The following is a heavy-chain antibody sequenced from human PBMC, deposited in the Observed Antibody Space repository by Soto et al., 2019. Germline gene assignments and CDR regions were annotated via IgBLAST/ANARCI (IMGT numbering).Heavy chain of an antibody. CDR2: IIPILGIA. CDR3: GRDGYSTNFAY. Sequence: SVKVSCKASGGTFSSYTISWVRQAPGQGLEWMGRIIPILGIANYAQKFQGRVTITADKSTSTAYMELRSLRSDDTAVYYCGRDGYSTNFAYWGQGTLVTVSS. CDR1: GGTFSSYT. J-gene: IGHJ4*02. V-gene: IGHV1-69*04. D-gene: IGHD6-13*01.